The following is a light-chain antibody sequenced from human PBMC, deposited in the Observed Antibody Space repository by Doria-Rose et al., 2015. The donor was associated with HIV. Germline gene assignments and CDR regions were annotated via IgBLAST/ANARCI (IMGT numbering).Light chain of an antibody. V-gene: IGKV3-20*01. J-gene: IGKJ1*01. CDR3: HQYGTSWT. CDR1: QSFSSTY. Sequence: TQSPGTLSLSPGERATLSCRASQSFSSTYLAWYQQKPGQAPSLLIHDGSTRATGIPDRFSASGSGADFTLTINRLEPEDFAPYYCHQYGTSWTFGQGTKVEI. CDR2: DGS.